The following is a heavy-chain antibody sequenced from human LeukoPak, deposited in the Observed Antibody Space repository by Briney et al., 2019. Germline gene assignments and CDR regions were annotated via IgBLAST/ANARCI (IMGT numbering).Heavy chain of an antibody. J-gene: IGHJ4*02. CDR3: ARSGSEHIVVVTPTFDY. Sequence: ASVKVSCKASGYSFTDYYINWVRQAPGQGLEWVGWIDPKSGDTSYAEKFQGRVTMTRDTSISTAYMELSRLRSDDTAVYYCARSGSEHIVVVTPTFDYWGQGTLVTVSS. CDR2: IDPKSGDT. CDR1: GYSFTDYY. D-gene: IGHD2-21*02. V-gene: IGHV1-2*02.